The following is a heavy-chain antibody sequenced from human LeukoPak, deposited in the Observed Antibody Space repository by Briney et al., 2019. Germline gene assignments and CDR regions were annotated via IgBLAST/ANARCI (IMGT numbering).Heavy chain of an antibody. V-gene: IGHV3-30*16. CDR1: GFTFSSYT. J-gene: IGHJ4*02. Sequence: PGESLRLSCAASGFTFSSYTMHWVRQAPGKGLEWVTVISYDATVKFYADSVKGRFTISRDNSDNTLYLQMDSLRAEDTAVYYCARDPTTGTPDYFDYWGQGTLVTVSS. CDR3: ARDPTTGTPDYFDY. D-gene: IGHD1-14*01. CDR2: ISYDATVK.